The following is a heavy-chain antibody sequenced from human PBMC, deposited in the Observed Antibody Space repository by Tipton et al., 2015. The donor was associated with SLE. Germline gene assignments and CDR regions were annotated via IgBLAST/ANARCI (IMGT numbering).Heavy chain of an antibody. V-gene: IGHV4-39*07. CDR3: ARGIVVVIMDWFDP. CDR1: GGSISSSSYY. CDR2: IYYSGST. Sequence: TLSLTCTVSGGSISSSSYYWGWIRQPPGKGLEWIGSIYYSGSTYYNPSLKSRVTISVDTSKNPFSLKLSSVTAADTAVYYCARGIVVVIMDWFDPWGQGTLVTVSS. D-gene: IGHD3-22*01. J-gene: IGHJ5*02.